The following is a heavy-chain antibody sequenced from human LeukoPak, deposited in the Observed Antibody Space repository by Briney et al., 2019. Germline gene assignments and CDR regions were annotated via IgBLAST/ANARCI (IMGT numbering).Heavy chain of an antibody. CDR3: ARWPHCQDF. J-gene: IGHJ4*02. CDR2: INKDGSEE. V-gene: IGHV3-7*03. Sequence: GGALRLSCAASGFTFSDFYMSWVRQAPGKGLEWVANINKDGSEEKYVDSVKGRFTISRDDAKNSLYLQMSSLRADDTAVYYCARWPHCQDFWGRGTRVTVSS. CDR1: GFTFSDFY.